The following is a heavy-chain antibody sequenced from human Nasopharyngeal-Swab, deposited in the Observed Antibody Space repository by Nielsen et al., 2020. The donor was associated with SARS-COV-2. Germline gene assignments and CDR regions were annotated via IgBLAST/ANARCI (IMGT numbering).Heavy chain of an antibody. D-gene: IGHD1-26*01. CDR1: EFTFSLYW. CDR2: ISSDGSTT. V-gene: IGHV3-74*01. Sequence: GSLRLSCAASEFTFSLYWMHWVRQVPGKGLVWVSRISSDGSTTNYADSVKGQFTVSRDNAKNTVYLQMNGLRTEDSAVYYCTRGGSYGSDAFDIWGQGTKVTVSS. CDR3: TRGGSYGSDAFDI. J-gene: IGHJ3*02.